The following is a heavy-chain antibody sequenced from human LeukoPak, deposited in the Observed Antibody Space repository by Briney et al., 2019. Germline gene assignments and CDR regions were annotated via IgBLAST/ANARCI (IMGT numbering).Heavy chain of an antibody. V-gene: IGHV3-48*04. CDR2: ISSSGFTI. CDR1: GFTCSDYS. CDR3: ATPMRGYAFDM. Sequence: GGSLRLSCAASGFTCSDYSMNWVRQAPGKGLEWVSYISSSGFTINYADSVKGRFTISRDNAKNSLYLQMNSLRAEDTALYYCATPMRGYAFDMWGQGTMVTVSS. D-gene: IGHD3-22*01. J-gene: IGHJ3*02.